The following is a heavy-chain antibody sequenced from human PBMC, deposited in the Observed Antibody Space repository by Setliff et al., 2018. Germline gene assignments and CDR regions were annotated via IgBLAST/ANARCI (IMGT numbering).Heavy chain of an antibody. D-gene: IGHD1-7*01. J-gene: IGHJ4*02. CDR1: GFTSNTYA. Sequence: PGGSLRLSCAASGFTSNTYAMSWVRQPPGKGLEWVSSISDTALGIYYADSVRGRFTISRDNSKKTLYLQMNSLRAEDTAVYYCVKPQVELRWGFESWGQGTPVTVSS. V-gene: IGHV3-23*01. CDR3: VKPQVELRWGFES. CDR2: ISDTALGI.